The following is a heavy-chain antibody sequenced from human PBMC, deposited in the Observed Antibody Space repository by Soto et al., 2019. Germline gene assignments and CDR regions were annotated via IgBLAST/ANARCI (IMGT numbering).Heavy chain of an antibody. CDR1: CGSISSSNW. V-gene: IGHV4-4*02. CDR3: ARVEGGYQIDY. D-gene: IGHD3-22*01. Sequence: KSSETLSLTCAFSCGSISSSNWWSWVRQPPGKGLEWIGEIYHSGSTNDNPSLKSRVTISVDKSKNQFSLKLSSVTAADTAVYYCARVEGGYQIDYWGQGTLVPVSS. J-gene: IGHJ4*02. CDR2: IYHSGST.